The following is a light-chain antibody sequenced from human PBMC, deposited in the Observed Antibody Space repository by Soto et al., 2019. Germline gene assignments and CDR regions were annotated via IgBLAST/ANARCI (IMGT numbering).Light chain of an antibody. CDR3: QQRKNWQVT. J-gene: IGKJ5*01. CDR1: QSVSTH. V-gene: IGKV3-11*01. Sequence: EFVVTKSPATLSLNPGERATLSCRASQSVSTHLAWYQQKPGQAPRLLIYDASNRATGIPARFSGSGSATDFTLTISSLEPEDFAVYYCQQRKNWQVTFGQGTRLETK. CDR2: DAS.